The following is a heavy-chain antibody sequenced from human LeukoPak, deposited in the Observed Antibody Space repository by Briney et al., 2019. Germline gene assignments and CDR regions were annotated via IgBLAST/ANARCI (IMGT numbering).Heavy chain of an antibody. CDR2: INHRGST. CDR1: GGSFSGRY. V-gene: IGHV4-34*01. CDR3: ARILQLVYYFDY. J-gene: IGHJ4*02. Sequence: SETLSLTCAVYGGSFSGRYWSWIRQPPGKGLEWIGEINHRGSTNYNPSLKSLDTISVDTSKNQSSLKLSSVTAADTAVYYCARILQLVYYFDYWGQGTLVTVSS. D-gene: IGHD6-13*01.